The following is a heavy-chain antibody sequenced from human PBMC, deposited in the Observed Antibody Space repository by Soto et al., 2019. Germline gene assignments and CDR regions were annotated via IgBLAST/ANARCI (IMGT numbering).Heavy chain of an antibody. V-gene: IGHV1-69*19. D-gene: IGHD3-10*01. CDR3: AREVQVHTPAFGY. CDR1: GGTFNTYA. CDR2: ISPMFGAA. J-gene: IGHJ4*02. Sequence: QVQLVQSGAEMKKPGSSVKVSCQSSGGTFNTYAMNWVRQAPGQGPEWMGDISPMFGAANYAPKFQGRVTSTADESTGTSYMQSSSVTSEDTALYFCAREVQVHTPAFGYWGQGTLVTVSS.